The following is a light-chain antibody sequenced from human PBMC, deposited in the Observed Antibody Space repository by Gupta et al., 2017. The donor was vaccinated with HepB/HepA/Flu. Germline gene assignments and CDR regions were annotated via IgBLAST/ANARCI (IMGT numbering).Light chain of an antibody. CDR3: QAWDTGILV. J-gene: IGLJ1*01. CDR1: SGHSSNA. CDR2: LNNDGRH. Sequence: QLVLTQSPSASASLGASVKLTCTLSSGHSSNAVAWHQQQPEKGPRYLMRLNNDGRHSKGDGIPDRFSGSSSGAERYLTISNLQSEDEADYYCQAWDTGILVFGTGTTVTGL. V-gene: IGLV4-69*01.